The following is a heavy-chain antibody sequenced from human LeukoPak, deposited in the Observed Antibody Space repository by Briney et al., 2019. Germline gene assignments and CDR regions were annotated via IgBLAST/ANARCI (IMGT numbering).Heavy chain of an antibody. Sequence: SETLSLTCAVYGGSFNGYYWSWIRQPPGKGLEWIGEINHSGSTNYNPSPKSRVTISVDTSKNQFSLKLSSVTAADTAVYYCARSFWTTVTTGYYYYMDVWGKGTTVTVSS. J-gene: IGHJ6*03. V-gene: IGHV4-34*01. CDR3: ARSFWTTVTTGYYYYMDV. D-gene: IGHD4-11*01. CDR1: GGSFNGYY. CDR2: INHSGST.